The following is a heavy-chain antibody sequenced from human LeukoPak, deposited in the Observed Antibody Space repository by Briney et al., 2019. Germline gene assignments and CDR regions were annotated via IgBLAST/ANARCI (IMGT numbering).Heavy chain of an antibody. D-gene: IGHD6-6*01. Sequence: PSQTLSLTCTVSGGSISSGGYYWSWIRQHPGKGLEWIGYIYYSGSTYYNPSLRSRITISVDTSKNQFSLKLSSVTAADTAVYYCAGNIAARLDYWGQGTLVTVSS. V-gene: IGHV4-31*03. J-gene: IGHJ4*02. CDR1: GGSISSGGYY. CDR3: AGNIAARLDY. CDR2: IYYSGST.